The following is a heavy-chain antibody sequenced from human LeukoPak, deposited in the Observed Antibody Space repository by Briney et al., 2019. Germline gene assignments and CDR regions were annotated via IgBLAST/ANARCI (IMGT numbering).Heavy chain of an antibody. Sequence: GGSLRLSCAASGFTFSSYSMNWVRQAPGKGLEWVSYITGGSTTIYYADSVKGRFTISRDNAKNSLYLQMNSLRAEDTAVYYCARDYSTVTTFFDYWGQGTLVTVSS. CDR1: GFTFSSYS. D-gene: IGHD4-17*01. V-gene: IGHV3-48*01. CDR2: ITGGSTTI. J-gene: IGHJ4*02. CDR3: ARDYSTVTTFFDY.